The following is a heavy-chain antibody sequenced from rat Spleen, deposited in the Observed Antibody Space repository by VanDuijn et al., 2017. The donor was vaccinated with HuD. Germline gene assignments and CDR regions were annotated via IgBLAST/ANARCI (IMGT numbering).Heavy chain of an antibody. CDR3: TRGAGSPGWFAY. CDR1: GFTFSNYD. D-gene: IGHD5-1*01. V-gene: IGHV5S23*01. CDR2: ISTGGGNT. J-gene: IGHJ2*01. Sequence: EVQLVESGGGLVQPGRSLKLSCAASGFTFSNYDMAWVRQAPTKGLEWVASISTGGGNTYYRDSVKGRFTISRDNAQNTLYLQMNSLRSEDTATYYCTRGAGSPGWFAYWGQGVMVTVSS.